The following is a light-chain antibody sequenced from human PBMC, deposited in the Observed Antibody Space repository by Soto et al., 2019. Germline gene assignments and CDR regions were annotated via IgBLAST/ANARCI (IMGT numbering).Light chain of an antibody. CDR3: QSCDSLLLPGSIV. V-gene: IGLV1-40*01. CDR1: SSNIGAGFC. Sequence: QTVVTQPPSVSGAQGKRITISCTGSSSNIGAGFCVHWYQHLPGTAPKLLIYDNNNRPSGVPDRFSGSKSGTSASLAITGLQVADEAVHYCQSCDSLLLPGSIVFGTETK. J-gene: IGLJ1*01. CDR2: DNN.